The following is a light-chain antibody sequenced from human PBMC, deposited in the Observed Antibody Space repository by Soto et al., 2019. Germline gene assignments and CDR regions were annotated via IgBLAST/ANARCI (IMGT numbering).Light chain of an antibody. CDR2: DAS. CDR1: QSISSSY. CDR3: QQYNNWPRT. Sequence: EMVMTQSPDTLSASPGERVSLSCRASQSISSSYLAWYQQKPGQAPRLLIYDASNRATGIPARFSGSGSGTDFTLTISSLQSEDFAVYYCQQYNNWPRTFGQGTKVDIK. J-gene: IGKJ1*01. V-gene: IGKV3D-15*01.